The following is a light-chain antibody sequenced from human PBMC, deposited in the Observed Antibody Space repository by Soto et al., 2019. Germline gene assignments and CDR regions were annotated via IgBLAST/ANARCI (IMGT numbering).Light chain of an antibody. Sequence: EIVLTQSPGTLSLSPGERATLSCRASQSVSSSFLAWYQQKPGQAPRLLIYGASSTAAGTPERFSGSGSGTYFTLTSSRLEPEDFAVYYCQQYGSPSWTFGQGTKLEIK. J-gene: IGKJ1*01. CDR1: QSVSSSF. CDR3: QQYGSPSWT. V-gene: IGKV3-20*01. CDR2: GAS.